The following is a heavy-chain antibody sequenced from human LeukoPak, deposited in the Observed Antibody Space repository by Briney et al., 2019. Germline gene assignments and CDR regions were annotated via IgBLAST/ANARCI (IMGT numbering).Heavy chain of an antibody. CDR3: AKDIQLST. CDR1: GFTFRGAA. J-gene: IGHJ3*01. CDR2: ISSSGSNA. D-gene: IGHD5-24*01. V-gene: IGHV3-23*01. Sequence: PGGSLRLSCAVSGFTFRGAAMTWVRQAPGKGLEWVSLISSSGSNAYYADSVKGRFTISRDNSKNTLSLQMNSLRVEDTAIYYCAKDIQLSTWGLGTRVTVSS.